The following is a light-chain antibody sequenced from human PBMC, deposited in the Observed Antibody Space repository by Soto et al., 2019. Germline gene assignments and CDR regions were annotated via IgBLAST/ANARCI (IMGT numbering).Light chain of an antibody. CDR1: QSVSSSY. CDR2: GAS. J-gene: IGKJ1*01. Sequence: DIVSTQSPGTLSLSLGERATLSCRGSQSVSSSYLAWYQQKPGQAPRLLIYGASSRATGIPDRFSGSGSGTDFTLTISRLEAEDLAVFYWQQYGSSPEWTFGQGTKV. V-gene: IGKV3-20*01. CDR3: QQYGSSPEWT.